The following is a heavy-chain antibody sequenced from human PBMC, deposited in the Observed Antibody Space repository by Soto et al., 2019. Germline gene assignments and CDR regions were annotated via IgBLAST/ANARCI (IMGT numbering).Heavy chain of an antibody. Sequence: QVQLVQSGAEVKKPGASVKVSCKASGYIFTNYYIHWVRQAPGQGLEWMAIINPLPTSGSTNYAQTFQARVTVTMDTSTSTVYLELSSLRSDDTAVYYCARDLAAAAYWGQGTLVTVSS. CDR3: ARDLAAAAY. D-gene: IGHD6-13*01. J-gene: IGHJ4*02. V-gene: IGHV1-46*01. CDR1: GYIFTNYY. CDR2: INPLPTSGST.